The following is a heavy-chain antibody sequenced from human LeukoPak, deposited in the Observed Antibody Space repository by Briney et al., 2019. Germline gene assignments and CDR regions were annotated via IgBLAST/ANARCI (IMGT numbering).Heavy chain of an antibody. Sequence: SETLSLTCAVSGGSITSGYWWSWVRQTPGKGLEWIGHIYNSGSTNYSPSLKSRVTISVDTSKNQFSLKLSSVTAADTAVYYCARFKRAGGWSYFDYWGQGTLDTVSS. D-gene: IGHD6-19*01. CDR2: IYNSGST. V-gene: IGHV4-4*02. CDR3: ARFKRAGGWSYFDY. CDR1: GGSITSGYW. J-gene: IGHJ4*02.